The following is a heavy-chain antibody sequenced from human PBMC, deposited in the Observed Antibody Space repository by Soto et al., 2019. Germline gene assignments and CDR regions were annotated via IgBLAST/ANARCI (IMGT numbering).Heavy chain of an antibody. CDR3: ARASYGDSEGFWYFDL. CDR1: GGSISSGGYY. D-gene: IGHD4-17*01. J-gene: IGHJ2*01. Sequence: QVQLQESGPGLVKPSQTLSLTCTVSGGSISSGGYYWSWIRQHPGKGLEWIGYIYYSGSTYYNPSLESRLTISAATSKTQFSLKLSSLTAADTAVYYCARASYGDSEGFWYFDLWGRGTLVTVSS. CDR2: IYYSGST. V-gene: IGHV4-31*03.